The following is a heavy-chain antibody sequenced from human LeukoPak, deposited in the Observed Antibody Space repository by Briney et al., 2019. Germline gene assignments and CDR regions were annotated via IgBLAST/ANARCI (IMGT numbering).Heavy chain of an antibody. J-gene: IGHJ5*02. CDR3: ASGKGRYCSGGSCYDRWFWFDP. V-gene: IGHV4-34*01. Sequence: SETLSLTCAVYGGSFSGYYWSWIRQPPGKGLEWIGEINHSGSTNYNPSLKSRVTISVDTSKNQFSLKLSSVTAADTAVYYCASGKGRYCSGGSCYDRWFWFDPWGQGTLVTVSS. CDR2: INHSGST. CDR1: GGSFSGYY. D-gene: IGHD2-15*01.